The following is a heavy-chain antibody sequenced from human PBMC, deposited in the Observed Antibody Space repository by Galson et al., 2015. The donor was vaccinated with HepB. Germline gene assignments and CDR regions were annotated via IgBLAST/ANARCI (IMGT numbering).Heavy chain of an antibody. CDR3: ARDLYYYDNDGYSATLDY. D-gene: IGHD3-22*01. Sequence: SLRLSCAASGFTFSSYSMNWVRQAPGKGLEWVSSISSSSSYIYYADSVKGRFTISRDNAKNSLYLQMNSLRAADTAVYYCARDLYYYDNDGYSATLDYWGQGTLVTVSS. CDR2: ISSSSSYI. CDR1: GFTFSSYS. J-gene: IGHJ4*02. V-gene: IGHV3-21*04.